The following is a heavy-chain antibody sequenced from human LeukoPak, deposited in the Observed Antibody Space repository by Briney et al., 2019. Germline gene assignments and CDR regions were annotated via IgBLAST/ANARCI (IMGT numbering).Heavy chain of an antibody. V-gene: IGHV4-59*01. Sequence: SETLSLTCTISGGSISSYYWSWIRQPPGKGLEWIGYIYYSGSTNYNPSLKSRVTISVDTSKNQFSLKLSSVTAADTAVYYCASYSYYYDSSGYFDYWGQGTLVTVSS. J-gene: IGHJ4*02. CDR3: ASYSYYYDSSGYFDY. CDR2: IYYSGST. CDR1: GGSISSYY. D-gene: IGHD3-22*01.